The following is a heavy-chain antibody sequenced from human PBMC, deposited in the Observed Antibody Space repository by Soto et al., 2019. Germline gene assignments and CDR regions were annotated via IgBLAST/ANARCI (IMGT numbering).Heavy chain of an antibody. D-gene: IGHD3-3*01. Sequence: SETLSLTCTVSGGSISSYYWSWIRQPPGKGLEWIGYIYYSGSTNYNPSLKSRVTISVDTSKNQFSLKLSSVTAADTAVYYCARGGYDFWSGYLTDERYYYYYMDVWGKGTTVTVSS. CDR2: IYYSGST. V-gene: IGHV4-59*01. J-gene: IGHJ6*03. CDR1: GGSISSYY. CDR3: ARGGYDFWSGYLTDERYYYYYMDV.